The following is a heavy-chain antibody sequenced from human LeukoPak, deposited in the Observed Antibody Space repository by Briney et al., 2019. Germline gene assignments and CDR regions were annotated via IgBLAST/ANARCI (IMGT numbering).Heavy chain of an antibody. V-gene: IGHV4-34*01. Sequence: SETLSLTCAVYGGSFSGYYWSWICQPPGKGLEWIGEINHSGSTNYNPSLKSRVTISVDTSKNQFSLKLSSVTAADTAVYYCAREVSDSSGYAYFDYWGQGTLVTVSS. CDR2: INHSGST. J-gene: IGHJ4*02. D-gene: IGHD3-22*01. CDR3: AREVSDSSGYAYFDY. CDR1: GGSFSGYY.